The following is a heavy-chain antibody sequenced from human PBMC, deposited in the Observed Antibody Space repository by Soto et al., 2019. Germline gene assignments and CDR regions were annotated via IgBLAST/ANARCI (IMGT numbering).Heavy chain of an antibody. J-gene: IGHJ6*04. D-gene: IGHD6-13*01. CDR1: GYTFTGYY. CDR2: INPNSGGT. Sequence: ASVKVSCKASGYTFTGYYMHWVRQAPGQGLERKGWINPNSGGTNYAQKFQGWVTMTRDTSISTAYMELSRLRSDDTAVYYCVFVASAAAGHSNFGMYASVLGSTVTVSA. CDR3: VFVASAAAGHSNFGMYA. V-gene: IGHV1-2*04.